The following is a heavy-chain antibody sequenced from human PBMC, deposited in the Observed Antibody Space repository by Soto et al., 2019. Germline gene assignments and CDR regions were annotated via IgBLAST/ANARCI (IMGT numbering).Heavy chain of an antibody. Sequence: PSETLSLTCAVSGYSISSGYYWGWIRQPPGKGLEWIGSIYHSGSTYYNPSLKSRVTISVDTSKNQFSLKLSSVTAADTAVYYCARELRYFEWLPKEGDYYYGMDVWGQGTTVTVSS. CDR2: IYHSGST. CDR3: ARELRYFEWLPKEGDYYYGMDV. CDR1: GYSISSGYY. V-gene: IGHV4-38-2*02. J-gene: IGHJ6*02. D-gene: IGHD3-9*01.